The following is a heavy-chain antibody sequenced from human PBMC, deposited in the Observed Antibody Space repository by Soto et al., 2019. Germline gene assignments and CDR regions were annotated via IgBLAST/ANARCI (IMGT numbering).Heavy chain of an antibody. V-gene: IGHV1-3*01. D-gene: IGHD6-19*01. Sequence: QVQLVQSGAEVKKPGASVKVSCKASGYTFTSYAMHWVRQAPGQRLEWMGWINAGNGNTKYSQKFQGRVTXTXDTXASTAYMELSSLRSEDTAVYYCARGVAGPLHWFDPWGQGTLVTVSS. J-gene: IGHJ5*02. CDR2: INAGNGNT. CDR1: GYTFTSYA. CDR3: ARGVAGPLHWFDP.